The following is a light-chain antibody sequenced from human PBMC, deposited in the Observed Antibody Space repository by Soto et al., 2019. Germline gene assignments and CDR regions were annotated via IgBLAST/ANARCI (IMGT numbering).Light chain of an antibody. CDR3: QQTYNPPYT. CDR2: ATS. V-gene: IGKV1-39*01. Sequence: DIQMTQSPSSLSASVGDRVTLTCRASQTINSFLNWYQQKPGTAPKLLIYATSNLQSGVPSRFSGSGSGTDFTLTITSLLPEDFATYYCQQTYNPPYTFGQGTKVDIK. J-gene: IGKJ2*01. CDR1: QTINSF.